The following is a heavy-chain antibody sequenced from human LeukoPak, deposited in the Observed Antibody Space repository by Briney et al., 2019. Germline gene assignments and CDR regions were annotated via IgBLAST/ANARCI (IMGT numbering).Heavy chain of an antibody. D-gene: IGHD3-3*01. CDR3: ARDFSDDAFDI. CDR2: ISSSGSTI. Sequence: GGSLRLSCAASGFTFSSYEMNWVRQAPGKGLEWVSYISSSGSTIYYADSVKGRFTISRDNAKKSLYLQVNSLRAEDTAVYHCARDFSDDAFDIWGQGTMVTVSS. V-gene: IGHV3-48*03. CDR1: GFTFSSYE. J-gene: IGHJ3*02.